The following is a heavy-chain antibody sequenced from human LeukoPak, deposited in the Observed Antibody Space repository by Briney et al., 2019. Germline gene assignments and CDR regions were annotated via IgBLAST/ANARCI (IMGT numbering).Heavy chain of an antibody. D-gene: IGHD6-6*01. CDR3: ARDPSIAANIEYYYYYYYMDV. J-gene: IGHJ6*03. V-gene: IGHV1-2*02. CDR2: INPNSGGT. CDR1: GYTFSAYY. Sequence: ASVKVSCKASGYTFSAYYMHWVRQAPGQGLEWMGWINPNSGGTNYAQKFQGRVTMTRDTSISTAYMELSSLRSDDTAVYYCARDPSIAANIEYYYYYYYMDVWGKGTTVTVSS.